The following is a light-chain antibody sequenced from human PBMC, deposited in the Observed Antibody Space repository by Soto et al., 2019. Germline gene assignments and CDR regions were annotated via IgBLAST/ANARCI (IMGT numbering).Light chain of an antibody. V-gene: IGLV2-14*01. CDR1: SSDFGADNY. Sequence: QSALTQPASVSGSPGQSITISCTGTSSDFGADNYVAWYQQHPGRAPKLMLYEVTIRPSGVSHRFSGSKSGTTASLSISGLQAEDEADYYCSSYTSRGSLYVFGPGTKLTVL. J-gene: IGLJ1*01. CDR3: SSYTSRGSLYV. CDR2: EVT.